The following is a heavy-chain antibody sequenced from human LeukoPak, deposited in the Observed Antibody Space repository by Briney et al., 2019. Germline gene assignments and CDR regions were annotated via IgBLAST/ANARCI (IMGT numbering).Heavy chain of an antibody. V-gene: IGHV3-30*18. CDR2: ISYDGSNK. Sequence: PGRSLRLSCAAPGFTFSSYGMHWVRQAPGKGLEWVAVISYDGSNKYYADSVKGRFTISRDNSKNTLYLQMNSLRAEDTAVYYCAKDSVCSGGSCYSNYYGMDVWGKGTTVTVSS. CDR3: AKDSVCSGGSCYSNYYGMDV. CDR1: GFTFSSYG. D-gene: IGHD2-15*01. J-gene: IGHJ6*04.